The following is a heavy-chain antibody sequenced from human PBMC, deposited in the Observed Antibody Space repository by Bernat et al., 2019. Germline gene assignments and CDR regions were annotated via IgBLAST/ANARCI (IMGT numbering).Heavy chain of an antibody. CDR2: IYYSGST. D-gene: IGHD6-13*01. CDR3: ARQKPKAALYYYYYYYMDV. J-gene: IGHJ6*03. Sequence: QVQLQESGPGLVKPSETLSLTCTVSGGSISSYYWSWIRQSPGKGLEWIGYIYYSGSTNYNPSLKSRVTISVDTSKNQFSLKLSSVTAADTAVYYCARQKPKAALYYYYYYYMDVWGKGTTVTVSS. V-gene: IGHV4-59*08. CDR1: GGSISSYY.